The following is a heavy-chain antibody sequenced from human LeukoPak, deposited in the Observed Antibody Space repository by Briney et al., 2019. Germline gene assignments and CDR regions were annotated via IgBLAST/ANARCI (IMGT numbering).Heavy chain of an antibody. D-gene: IGHD6-13*01. CDR3: ARFALSSSLDY. V-gene: IGHV5-51*01. CDR2: IYPGYSDT. J-gene: IGHJ4*02. Sequence: GESLKISCKVSVYRLTNNWIGWVRQVPVKGLEWMGIIYPGYSDTRYSPSFQGQVTFSVDTSTSTVYLQWSSLKASDTAIYYCARFALSSSLDYWGQGTLVTVSP. CDR1: VYRLTNNW.